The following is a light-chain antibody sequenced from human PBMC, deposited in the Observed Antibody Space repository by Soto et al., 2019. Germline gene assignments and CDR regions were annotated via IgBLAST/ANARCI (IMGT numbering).Light chain of an antibody. CDR2: SNN. CDR1: SSNIGSNT. CDR3: AAWDDSLNGVV. J-gene: IGLJ2*01. V-gene: IGLV1-44*01. Sequence: QPELTQPPSASGTPGQRGTISCSGSSSNIGSNTVNWYQQLPGTAPKLLIYSNNQRPSGVPDRFSGSKSGTSASLAISGLQSEDEADYYCAAWDDSLNGVVFGGGTQLTVL.